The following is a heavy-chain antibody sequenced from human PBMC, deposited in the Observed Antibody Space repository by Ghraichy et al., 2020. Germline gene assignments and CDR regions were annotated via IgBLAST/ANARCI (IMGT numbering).Heavy chain of an antibody. Sequence: GGSLRLSCAASGFTVSETYLSWVRQAPGKGLEWVSFISGGGVTYYADFVKGRFILSRDNSKNTMSLQMNSLRADDTAVYYCAKVQTYNSYNYYLFDFWGQGSLVTVSS. CDR3: AKVQTYNSYNYYLFDF. D-gene: IGHD3-10*01. V-gene: IGHV3-66*01. CDR1: GFTVSETY. J-gene: IGHJ4*02. CDR2: ISGGGVT.